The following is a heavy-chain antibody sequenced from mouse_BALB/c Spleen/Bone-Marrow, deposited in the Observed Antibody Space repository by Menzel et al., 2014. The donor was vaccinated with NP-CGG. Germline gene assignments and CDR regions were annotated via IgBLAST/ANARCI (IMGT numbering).Heavy chain of an antibody. CDR2: INSNGGST. CDR3: ARVAYYNVYFDY. Sequence: EVQLQESGGGLVQPGGSLKLSCAASGFTFGNYAMSWVRQTPDKRLELVATINSNGGSTYYPDSVKGRFTISRDNARNTLYLQMSSLKSEDTATYYCARVAYYNVYFDYWGQGTTLTVSS. D-gene: IGHD2-12*01. J-gene: IGHJ2*01. V-gene: IGHV5-6-3*01. CDR1: GFTFGNYA.